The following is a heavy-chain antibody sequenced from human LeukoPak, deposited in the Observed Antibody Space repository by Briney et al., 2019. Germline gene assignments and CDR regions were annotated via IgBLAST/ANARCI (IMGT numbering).Heavy chain of an antibody. J-gene: IGHJ6*03. V-gene: IGHV4-4*07. CDR2: IYTSGST. Sequence: SETLSLTCTVPGGSISSYYWSWIRQPAGKGLEWIGRIYTSGSTNYNPSLKSRVTISVDKSKNQFSLKLSSVTAADTAVYYCARVGMSSIAARATYYYMDVWGKGTTVTVSS. CDR3: ARVGMSSIAARATYYYMDV. D-gene: IGHD6-6*01. CDR1: GGSISSYY.